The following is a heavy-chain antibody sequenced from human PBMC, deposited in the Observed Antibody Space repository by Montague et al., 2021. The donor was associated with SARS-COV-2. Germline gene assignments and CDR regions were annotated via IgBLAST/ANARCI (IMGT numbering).Heavy chain of an antibody. CDR3: AREDPTGYYYYGMDV. CDR1: GFTFSSYS. CDR2: ISSSSTI. Sequence: SLRLSCAASGFTFSSYSMNWVRQAPGKGLEWVSYISSSSTIYYAXSVKGRFTISRDNAKNSLYLQMNSLRDEDTAVYYCAREDPTGYYYYGMDVWGQGTTVTVSS. D-gene: IGHD4-17*01. V-gene: IGHV3-48*02. J-gene: IGHJ6*02.